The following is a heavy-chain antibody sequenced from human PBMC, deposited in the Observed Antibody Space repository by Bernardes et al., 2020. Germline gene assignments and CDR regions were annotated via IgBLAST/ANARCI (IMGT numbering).Heavy chain of an antibody. J-gene: IGHJ4*02. CDR1: GFTFSTYM. CDR3: ARCTYSSGCYFDY. CDR2: ISSISRYI. Sequence: GGSLRLSCAASGFTFSTYMMNWVRQAPGKGLEWVSSISSISRYIYYADSVKGRFTISRDNAKNSLYLQMNSLRVEDTAVYSCARCTYSSGCYFDYWGQGTLVTVSS. D-gene: IGHD6-19*01. V-gene: IGHV3-21*01.